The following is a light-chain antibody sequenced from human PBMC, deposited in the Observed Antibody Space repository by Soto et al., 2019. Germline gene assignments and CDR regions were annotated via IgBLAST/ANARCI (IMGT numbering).Light chain of an antibody. CDR1: QSVSTN. CDR3: HQYNNWPIT. Sequence: MVKTQSPATLSVSPGERATLSCRASQSVSTNLAWYQQKPGQAPRLLIYDASTRATGLPARFSGSGSGTEFTLTVSSLQSEDFGVYYCHQYNNWPITFGQGTRLEI. CDR2: DAS. J-gene: IGKJ5*01. V-gene: IGKV3-15*01.